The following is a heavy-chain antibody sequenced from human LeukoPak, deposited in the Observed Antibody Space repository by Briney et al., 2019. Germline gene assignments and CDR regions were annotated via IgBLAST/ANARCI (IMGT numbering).Heavy chain of an antibody. V-gene: IGHV4-4*07. CDR2: IYRSGST. D-gene: IGHD1-26*01. Sequence: SETLSLTCTVAGGSISRYKWGWVRQPAGKGLEWIGSIYRSGSTNSNPSLKSRVAMSVDTYKNQFSLQLSSVTAADTAVYYCTRGIVGATAPDYGGQGTLVIVS. J-gene: IGHJ4*02. CDR1: GGSISRYK. CDR3: TRGIVGATAPDY.